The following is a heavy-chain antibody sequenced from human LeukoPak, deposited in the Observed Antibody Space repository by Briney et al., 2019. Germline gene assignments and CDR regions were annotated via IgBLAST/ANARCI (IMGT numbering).Heavy chain of an antibody. CDR1: GGTFSSYA. J-gene: IGHJ3*02. CDR3: ATDRRAAAGTAFDI. Sequence: ASVKVSCKASGGTFSSYAISWVRQAPGQGLEWMGGIIPIFGTANYAQKFQGRVTITADESTSTAYMELSSLRSEDTAVYYCATDRRAAAGTAFDIWGQGTMVTVSS. D-gene: IGHD6-13*01. CDR2: IIPIFGTA. V-gene: IGHV1-69*13.